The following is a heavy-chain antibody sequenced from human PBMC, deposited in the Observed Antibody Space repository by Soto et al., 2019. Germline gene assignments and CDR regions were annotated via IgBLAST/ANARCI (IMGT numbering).Heavy chain of an antibody. Sequence: PGGSLRLSCAASGFAFSSYSMNWVRQGPGKGLEFVSAISSSSSYLYYEDPVKSRFTISRNNAKHPLYMQMNSLRAEDRAVYYFARDGTEQLFDIWGQGTMVTVSS. V-gene: IGHV3-21*01. CDR1: GFAFSSYS. CDR3: ARDGTEQLFDI. J-gene: IGHJ4*02. CDR2: ISSSSSYL. D-gene: IGHD2-21*01.